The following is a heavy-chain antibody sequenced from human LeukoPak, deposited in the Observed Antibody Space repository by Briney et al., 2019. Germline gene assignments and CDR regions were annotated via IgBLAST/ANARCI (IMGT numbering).Heavy chain of an antibody. D-gene: IGHD3-9*01. Sequence: GGSLRLSCTTPGFTFSSYWMHWVRQAPGKGLVWVARISNDGTSTNSADSVKGRFTVSRDNAKNTLYLQMNSLRAEDTAVYYCGRALTGTRNGLDIWGQGTMVTVSS. V-gene: IGHV3-74*01. CDR2: ISNDGTST. CDR3: GRALTGTRNGLDI. CDR1: GFTFSSYW. J-gene: IGHJ3*02.